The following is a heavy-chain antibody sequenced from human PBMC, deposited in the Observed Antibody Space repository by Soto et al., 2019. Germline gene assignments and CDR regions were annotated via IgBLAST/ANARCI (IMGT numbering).Heavy chain of an antibody. CDR2: IWYDGSNK. Sequence: VQLVESGGGVVQPGRSLRLSCAASGFTFSSYGMHWVRQAPGKGLEWVAVIWYDGSNKYCADSVKGRFTISRDNSKNTLYLQMNSLRAEDTAVYYCAREGYYYYYGMDVWGQGTTVTVSS. V-gene: IGHV3-33*01. J-gene: IGHJ6*02. CDR3: AREGYYYYYGMDV. CDR1: GFTFSSYG.